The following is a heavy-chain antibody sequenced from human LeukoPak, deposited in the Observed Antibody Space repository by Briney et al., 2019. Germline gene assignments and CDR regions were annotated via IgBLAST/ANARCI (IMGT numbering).Heavy chain of an antibody. D-gene: IGHD2-21*01. CDR3: ARAYCGGDCYDAPPGSGFDP. V-gene: IGHV1-24*01. Sequence: ASVKVSCKVSGYTLTELSMHWVRQAPGKGLEWMGGFDPEDGETIYAQKFQGRVTITADESTSTAYMELSSLRSEDTAVYYCARAYCGGDCYDAPPGSGFDPWGQGTLVTVSS. J-gene: IGHJ5*02. CDR2: FDPEDGET. CDR1: GYTLTELS.